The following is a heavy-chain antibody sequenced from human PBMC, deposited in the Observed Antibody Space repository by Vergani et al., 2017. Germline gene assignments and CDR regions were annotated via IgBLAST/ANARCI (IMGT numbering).Heavy chain of an antibody. Sequence: EVQLVESGGGLVQPGGSLRLSCAASGFTFSSYWMSWVRQAPGKGLEWVANIKQDGSEKYYVDSVKGRSTISRDNAKNSLYLQMNSLRAEDTAVYYCAKPTAVAGPLEFDYWGQGTLVTVSS. CDR2: IKQDGSEK. CDR1: GFTFSSYW. J-gene: IGHJ4*02. CDR3: AKPTAVAGPLEFDY. V-gene: IGHV3-7*01. D-gene: IGHD6-19*01.